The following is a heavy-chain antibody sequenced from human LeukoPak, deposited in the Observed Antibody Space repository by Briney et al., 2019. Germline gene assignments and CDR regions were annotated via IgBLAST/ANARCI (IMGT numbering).Heavy chain of an antibody. J-gene: IGHJ4*02. Sequence: SETLSLTCTVSGGSISNSSYYWGWIRQPPGKGLEWIGSIYYSGSTYYNPSLKSRVTISVDTSKNQFSLKLSSVTAADTAVYYCARGTDMTPISGYYSFVYWGQGTLVSVSS. CDR1: GGSISNSSYY. V-gene: IGHV4-39*07. CDR2: IYYSGST. CDR3: ARGTDMTPISGYYSFVY. D-gene: IGHD5-12*01.